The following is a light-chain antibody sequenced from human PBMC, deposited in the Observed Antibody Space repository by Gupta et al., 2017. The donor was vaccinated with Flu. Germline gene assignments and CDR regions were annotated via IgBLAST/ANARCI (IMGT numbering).Light chain of an antibody. CDR1: SSDVGNSDY. CDR2: DVS. Sequence: QSALTQPASVSGSPRQSLTISCTGTSSDVGNSDYVSWYQQDSGKAPKLLIYDVSNRPSGVSSRFSGSKSGNTASLTISGLQAEDETDYYCSSYTSTTTFYVFGTGTKVTVL. J-gene: IGLJ1*01. CDR3: SSYTSTTTFYV. V-gene: IGLV2-14*01.